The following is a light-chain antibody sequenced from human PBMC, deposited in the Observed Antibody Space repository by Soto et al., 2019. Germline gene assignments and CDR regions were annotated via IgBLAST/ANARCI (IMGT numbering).Light chain of an antibody. CDR2: EVR. V-gene: IGLV2-14*01. CDR3: SAYTARSTLV. J-gene: IGLJ3*02. CDR1: MRDVGAYNL. Sequence: QSVLTQPASVSGSAGQSITISCSGTMRDVGAYNLVSWYQQHPGTAPKLIIYEVRNRPSGISSRFSGSRSGNTASLTISGLQSEDEGDCYCSAYTARSTLVFGGGTKVTVL.